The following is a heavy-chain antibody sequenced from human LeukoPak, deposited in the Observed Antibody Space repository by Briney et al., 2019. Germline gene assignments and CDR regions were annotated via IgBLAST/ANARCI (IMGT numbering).Heavy chain of an antibody. Sequence: GGSLRLSCAASGFTFSSYAMHWVRQAPGKGLEWVAVISYDGSNKYYADSVKGRFTISRDNSKNTLYLQMNSLRAEDTAVYYCARDRYGSGRFDYWGQGTLVTVSS. J-gene: IGHJ4*02. V-gene: IGHV3-30-3*01. CDR3: ARDRYGSGRFDY. CDR2: ISYDGSNK. D-gene: IGHD6-19*01. CDR1: GFTFSSYA.